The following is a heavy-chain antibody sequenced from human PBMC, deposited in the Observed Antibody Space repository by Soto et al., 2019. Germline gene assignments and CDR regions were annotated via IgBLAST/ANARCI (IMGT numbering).Heavy chain of an antibody. V-gene: IGHV4-4*02. D-gene: IGHD4-17*01. CDR2: IYHSGRT. J-gene: IGHJ4*02. CDR1: GASISSNNW. Sequence: QVQLQESGPGLVKPSGTLSLTCAVSGASISSNNWWSWVRQPPGKGLEWVGEIYHSGRTNYNLSLKSRVTIAIDKSKSQFSLRLSSVTAAATAVYYCARCTVTESYWGQGPLVTVSS. CDR3: ARCTVTESY.